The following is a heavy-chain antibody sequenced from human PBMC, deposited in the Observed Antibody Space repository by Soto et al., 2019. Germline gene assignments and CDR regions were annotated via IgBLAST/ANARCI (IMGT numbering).Heavy chain of an antibody. V-gene: IGHV3-21*01. CDR1: GFTFSSYS. CDR2: ISSSSSYI. D-gene: IGHD3-22*01. J-gene: IGHJ4*02. Sequence: PGGSLRLSCVASGFTFSSYSMNWVRQAPGKGLEWVSSISSSSSYIYYADSVKGRFTISRDNAKNSLYLQMNSLRAEDTAVYYCARDYYYDSSGYYAGFDYWGQGTLVTVSS. CDR3: ARDYYYDSSGYYAGFDY.